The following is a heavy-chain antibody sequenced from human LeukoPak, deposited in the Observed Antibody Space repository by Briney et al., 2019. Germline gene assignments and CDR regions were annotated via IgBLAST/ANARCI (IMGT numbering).Heavy chain of an antibody. CDR3: AREGSDWNYYYYMDV. Sequence: PGGSLRLSCTTSGFTFGDHAMSWVRQAPGKGLEWVANIKQDGSEKYYVDSVKGRFTISRDNAKNSLYLQMSSLRAEDTAVYYCAREGSDWNYYYYMDVWGKGTTVTISS. D-gene: IGHD6-19*01. J-gene: IGHJ6*03. V-gene: IGHV3-7*01. CDR1: GFTFGDHA. CDR2: IKQDGSEK.